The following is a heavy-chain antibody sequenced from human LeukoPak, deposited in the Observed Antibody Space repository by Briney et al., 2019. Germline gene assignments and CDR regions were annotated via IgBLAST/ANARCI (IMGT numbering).Heavy chain of an antibody. D-gene: IGHD4-17*01. V-gene: IGHV3-74*01. CDR3: ASLVATVTQTPGY. CDR1: GFTLSSYW. CDR2: MNSDGSNI. Sequence: GGSLRLSCGVSGFTLSSYWMHWVRQPPGRGLVWVSRMNSDGSNIRYADSVKGRFTISRDNSKNTLYLQMNSLRAEDTAVYYCASLVATVTQTPGYWGQGTLVTVSS. J-gene: IGHJ4*02.